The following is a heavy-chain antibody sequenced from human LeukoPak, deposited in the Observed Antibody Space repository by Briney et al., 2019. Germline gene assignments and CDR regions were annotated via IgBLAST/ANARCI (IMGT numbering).Heavy chain of an antibody. CDR1: GYSISSGYY. V-gene: IGHV4-38-2*01. CDR2: IYHSGST. J-gene: IGHJ4*02. D-gene: IGHD1-26*01. Sequence: SETLSLTCVVSGYSISSGYYWGWIRQPPGKGLEWIGSIYHSGSTYYNPSLKSRVTISVDTSKNQFSLKLSSVTAADTAVYYCARGSRGVGAITIDYWGQGTLVTVSS. CDR3: ARGSRGVGAITIDY.